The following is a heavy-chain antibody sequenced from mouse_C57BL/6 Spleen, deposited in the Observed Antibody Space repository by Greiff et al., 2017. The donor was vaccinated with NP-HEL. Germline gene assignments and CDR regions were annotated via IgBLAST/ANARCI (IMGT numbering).Heavy chain of an antibody. CDR1: GFTFTDYY. CDR3: TRDSPCYGSSYDY. J-gene: IGHJ2*01. Sequence: EVKLVESGGGLVQPGGSLSLSCAASGFTFTDYYMSWVRQPPGKALEWLGFIRNKANGYTTEHSASVKGRFTISRDNSQSILYLQMNALRAEDSATYYCTRDSPCYGSSYDYWGQGTTLTVSS. V-gene: IGHV7-3*01. D-gene: IGHD1-1*01. CDR2: IRNKANGYTT.